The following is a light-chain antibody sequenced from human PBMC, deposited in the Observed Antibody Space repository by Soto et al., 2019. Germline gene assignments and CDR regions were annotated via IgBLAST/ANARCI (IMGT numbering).Light chain of an antibody. CDR3: HQRQYWPPIT. J-gene: IGKJ5*01. CDR2: KAS. V-gene: IGKV1-6*02. Sequence: QITPPPSSLFPTLCARSTLSSLASQGIGNALGWYQQKPGKPPKLLIYKASTLKSGVPSRFSGSGSGTDFTLTISSLEPEDFAVYYCHQRQYWPPITFGQGTRLEI. CDR1: QGIGNA.